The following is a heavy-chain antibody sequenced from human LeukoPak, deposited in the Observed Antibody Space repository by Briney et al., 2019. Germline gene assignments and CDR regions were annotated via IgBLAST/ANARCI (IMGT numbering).Heavy chain of an antibody. V-gene: IGHV3-49*03. J-gene: IGHJ6*04. Sequence: GGSLRLSCTASGFTFGDYAMSWFRQAPGKGLEWVGFIRSKAYGGTTKYAASVKGRFTISRDDSKSIAYLQMNSLKTEDTAVYYCTRDPTTMVRGVIGFYMDVWGKGTTVTVSS. D-gene: IGHD3-10*01. CDR2: IRSKAYGGTT. CDR3: TRDPTTMVRGVIGFYMDV. CDR1: GFTFGDYA.